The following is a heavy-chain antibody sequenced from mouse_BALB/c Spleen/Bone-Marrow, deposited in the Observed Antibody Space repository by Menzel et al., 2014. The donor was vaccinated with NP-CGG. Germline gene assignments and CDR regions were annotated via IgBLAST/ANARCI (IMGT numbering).Heavy chain of an antibody. D-gene: IGHD2-5*01. CDR1: GHTFTNYY. CDR2: IYPGGGYT. J-gene: IGHJ2*01. Sequence: QVQLLQSGAELXRXGTXVKISCKASGHTFTNYYLGWVKQRPGHGLEWIGDIYPGGGYTNYNEEFKGKAPRPADTSSSTAYMQLSGLASEDSAVYFCARDSNIKDYFGYWGQGTTLTVSS. V-gene: IGHV1-63*02. CDR3: ARDSNIKDYFGY.